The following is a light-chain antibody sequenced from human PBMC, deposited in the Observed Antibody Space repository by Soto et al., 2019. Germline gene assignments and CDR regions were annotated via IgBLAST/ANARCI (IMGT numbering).Light chain of an antibody. CDR2: EVS. CDR1: SSDVGTYDL. Sequence: QSALTQPASVSGSPGQSITISCTGSSSDVGTYDLVSWYQQHPGKAPTLIIFEVSERPSGVSNRFSGSKSGNTASLTISGLQAEDEAEYYCCSYARGGTYVFGGGTQLTVL. CDR3: CSYARGGTYV. V-gene: IGLV2-23*02. J-gene: IGLJ7*01.